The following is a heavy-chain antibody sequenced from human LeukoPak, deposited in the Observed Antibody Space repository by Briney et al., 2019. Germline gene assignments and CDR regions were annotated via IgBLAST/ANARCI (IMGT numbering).Heavy chain of an antibody. CDR2: LSGSGTKT. CDR1: GFTFSNYA. D-gene: IGHD3-10*01. Sequence: GGSLRLSCVASGFTFSNYAMSWVRQGPGMGLEWVSALSGSGTKTYYANSMKGRFTISRDNSKTTLYLQVNSLRAEDTAVYYCAKHPDVGSYYYFQHWGQGTLVTVSS. V-gene: IGHV3-23*01. J-gene: IGHJ1*01. CDR3: AKHPDVGSYYYFQH.